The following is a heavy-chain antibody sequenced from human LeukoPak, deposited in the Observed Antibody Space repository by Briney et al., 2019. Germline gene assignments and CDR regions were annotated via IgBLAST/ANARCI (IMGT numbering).Heavy chain of an antibody. D-gene: IGHD2-21*02. V-gene: IGHV3-30*18. Sequence: PGRSLRLSCAASGFTFSSYGMRWVRQAPGKGLEWVAVISYDGSNKYYADSVKGRFTISRDNSKNTLYLQMNSLRAEDTAVYYCAKGDQEYCGGDCYSDFDYWGQGTLVTVSS. CDR1: GFTFSSYG. CDR2: ISYDGSNK. CDR3: AKGDQEYCGGDCYSDFDY. J-gene: IGHJ4*02.